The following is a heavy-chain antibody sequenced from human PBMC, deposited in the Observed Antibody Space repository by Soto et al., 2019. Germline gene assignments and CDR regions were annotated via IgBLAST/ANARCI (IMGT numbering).Heavy chain of an antibody. J-gene: IGHJ6*02. Sequence: GGSLRLSCAASGFTFSSYAMSWVRQAPGKGLEWVSAISGSGGSTYYADSVKGRFTISRDNSKNTLYLQMNSLRAEDTAVYYCAKDSTIFGVVIICPPTTCGGMDVWGQGTTVTVSS. CDR3: AKDSTIFGVVIICPPTTCGGMDV. V-gene: IGHV3-23*01. CDR2: ISGSGGST. D-gene: IGHD3-3*01. CDR1: GFTFSSYA.